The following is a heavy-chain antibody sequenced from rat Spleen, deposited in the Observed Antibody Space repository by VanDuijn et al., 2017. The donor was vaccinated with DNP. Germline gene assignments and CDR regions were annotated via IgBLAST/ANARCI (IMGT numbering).Heavy chain of an antibody. Sequence: EVQLVESGGASVQPGRSMTLSCAASGFTFSNYDMAWVRQAPTKGLEWVATISTSGGSTYYRDSVKGRFTISRDNAKSTLYLQMNSLRSEDTATYYCTREVFPDWGQGVMVTVSS. CDR2: ISTSGGST. V-gene: IGHV5-25*01. CDR3: TREVFPD. CDR1: GFTFSNYD. D-gene: IGHD3-8*01. J-gene: IGHJ2*01.